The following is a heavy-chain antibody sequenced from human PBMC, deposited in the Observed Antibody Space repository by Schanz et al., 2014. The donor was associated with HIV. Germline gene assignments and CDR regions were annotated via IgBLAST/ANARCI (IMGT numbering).Heavy chain of an antibody. CDR1: GYFFTGQH. J-gene: IGHJ4*02. Sequence: QVQLVQSGAEVKRPGASVKVSCKASGYFFTGQHMHWVRQAPGHGLEWMGWINPNSGGTKYAQKFQGRVTMTRDASSNTAYMELNKLRPDDTAVYYCARGAAEMATMTPWRYWGQGTLVTVSS. CDR2: INPNSGGT. CDR3: ARGAAEMATMTPWRY. V-gene: IGHV1-2*02. D-gene: IGHD5-12*01.